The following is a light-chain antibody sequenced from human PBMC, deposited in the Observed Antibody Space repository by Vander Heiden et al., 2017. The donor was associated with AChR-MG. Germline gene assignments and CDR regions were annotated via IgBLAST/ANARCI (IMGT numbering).Light chain of an antibody. CDR2: EVT. CDR1: SSDVGGYNY. J-gene: IGLJ2*01. CDR3: SSYARNKFVV. V-gene: IGLV2-8*01. Sequence: QSALTQPPSASGSPGPSVTISCTGTSSDVGGYNYVSWYQQHPGKAPKLMMYEVTKRPSGVPDRVSASKSANKASLTVSGLQAEDEANDDCSSYARNKFVVVGGGTKLTV.